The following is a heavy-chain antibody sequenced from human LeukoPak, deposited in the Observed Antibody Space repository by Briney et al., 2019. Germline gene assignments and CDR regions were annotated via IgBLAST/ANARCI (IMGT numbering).Heavy chain of an antibody. J-gene: IGHJ5*02. D-gene: IGHD6-19*01. Sequence: SETLSLTCTVSGGSISSGSYYWSWIRQPAGNGLEWIGRIYTSGSTNYNPSLKSRVTISVDTSKNQFSLKLRSVTAADTAGYYCARAVAGYNWCDPWGKGTLVTVSS. CDR2: IYTSGST. V-gene: IGHV4-61*02. CDR3: ARAVAGYNWCDP. CDR1: GGSISSGSYY.